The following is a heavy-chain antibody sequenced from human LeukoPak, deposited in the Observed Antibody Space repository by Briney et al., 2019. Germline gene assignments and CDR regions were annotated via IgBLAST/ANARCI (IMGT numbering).Heavy chain of an antibody. V-gene: IGHV3-30*02. J-gene: IGHJ6*03. D-gene: IGHD2-2*02. CDR1: GFTFSSYG. Sequence: GGSLRLSCAASGFTFSSYGMHWVRQAPGKGLEWVAFIRYDGSNKYYADSVKGRFTISRDNSKNTLYLQMNSLRAEDTAVYYCAKGLRHCSSTSCYIDYYYYMDVWGKGTTVTVSS. CDR2: IRYDGSNK. CDR3: AKGLRHCSSTSCYIDYYYYMDV.